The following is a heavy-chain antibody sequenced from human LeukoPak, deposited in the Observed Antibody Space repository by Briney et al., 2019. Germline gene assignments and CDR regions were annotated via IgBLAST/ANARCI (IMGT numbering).Heavy chain of an antibody. CDR3: ARPGMVTPDAFDI. CDR1: GYSFTSYW. J-gene: IGHJ3*02. Sequence: GESLKISCKGSGYSFTSYWIGWVRQLPGKGLEWMGIIYPGDSDNRYSPSFQGHVTISADKSISTAYLQWSSLKASDTAMYYCARPGMVTPDAFDIWGQRTMVTVSS. CDR2: IYPGDSDN. V-gene: IGHV5-51*01. D-gene: IGHD5-18*01.